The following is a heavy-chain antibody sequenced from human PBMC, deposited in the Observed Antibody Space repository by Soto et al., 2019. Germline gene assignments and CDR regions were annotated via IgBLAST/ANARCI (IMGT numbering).Heavy chain of an antibody. J-gene: IGHJ3*02. CDR2: IYYSGST. D-gene: IGHD3-22*01. CDR3: ARTYDDSGPNSGGYGFDI. V-gene: IGHV4-59*11. CDR1: GASISSHY. Sequence: ASETLSLTCSVSGASISSHYWSWIRQPPGKGLEWLAYIYYSGSTSYNPSLKSRVSISLDTSMNQFSLKLSSVTAADTAVYYCARTYDDSGPNSGGYGFDIWGQGTMVTVSS.